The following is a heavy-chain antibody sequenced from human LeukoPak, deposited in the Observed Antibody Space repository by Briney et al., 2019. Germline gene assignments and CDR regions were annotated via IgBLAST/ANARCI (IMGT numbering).Heavy chain of an antibody. J-gene: IGHJ5*02. D-gene: IGHD3-10*01. CDR1: GYTFTSYY. CDR2: INPSGGST. CDR3: ATNILVRDIINWFDP. V-gene: IGHV1-46*01. Sequence: GASVKVSCKASGYTFTSYYMHWVRQAPGQGLEWMGIINPSGGSTSYAQEFQGRVTITRDTSASTAYMELSSLRSEDMAVYYCATNILVRDIINWFDPWGQGTLVTVSS.